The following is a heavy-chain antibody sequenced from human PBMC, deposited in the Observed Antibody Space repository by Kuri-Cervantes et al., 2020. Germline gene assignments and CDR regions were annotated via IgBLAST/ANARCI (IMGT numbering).Heavy chain of an antibody. D-gene: IGHD5-24*01. CDR1: GFTFSSYS. CDR2: ISSSSSYI. Sequence: GGSLRLSCAASGFTFSSYSMNWVRQAPGKGLEWVSSISSSSSYIYYADSVKGRFTISRDNAKNSLYLQMNSLRAEDTAVYYCARVRDGYNPPVIDYWGQGTPVTVSS. CDR3: ARVRDGYNPPVIDY. V-gene: IGHV3-21*01. J-gene: IGHJ4*02.